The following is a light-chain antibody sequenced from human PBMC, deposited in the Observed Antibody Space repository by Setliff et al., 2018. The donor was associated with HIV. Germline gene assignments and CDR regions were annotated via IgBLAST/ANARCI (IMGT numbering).Light chain of an antibody. J-gene: IGLJ3*02. CDR3: ASWDDSLSGWV. Sequence: QSVLTQPPSASGTPGQTVTISCSGSTSSIGANTVYWYQHLPGTAPKLVIYRNDQRPPGAPDRFSGSKSGTSASLAISGLRSEDEADYYCASWDDSLSGWVFGGGTKVTV. V-gene: IGLV1-47*01. CDR1: TSSIGANT. CDR2: RND.